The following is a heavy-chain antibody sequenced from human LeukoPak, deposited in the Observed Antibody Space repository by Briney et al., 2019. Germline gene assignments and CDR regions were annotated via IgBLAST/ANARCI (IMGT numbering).Heavy chain of an antibody. J-gene: IGHJ3*02. CDR3: ARDNFWSGSDAFDI. CDR2: IGSSGSTV. Sequence: GGSLRLSCAASGFTFSSYSMNWVRRAPGKGLEWVSYIGSSGSTVYYADSVKGRFTISRDNAKKSLYLQMNSLRDEDTAVYYCARDNFWSGSDAFDIWGQGTMVTVSS. V-gene: IGHV3-48*02. CDR1: GFTFSSYS. D-gene: IGHD3-3*01.